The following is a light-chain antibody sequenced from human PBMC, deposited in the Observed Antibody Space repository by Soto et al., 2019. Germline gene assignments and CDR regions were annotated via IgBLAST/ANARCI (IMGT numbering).Light chain of an antibody. V-gene: IGLV1-40*01. Sequence: QSVLTQPPSVSGAPGQRDTISCIGGSSNIGAGYNVHWYQQLPGTAPKLLISGDNNRPSGVPDRFSGSKSGTSASLAITGLQDEDEADYYCQSYDSSLSALFGGGTKVTVL. J-gene: IGLJ3*02. CDR1: SSNIGAGYN. CDR2: GDN. CDR3: QSYDSSLSAL.